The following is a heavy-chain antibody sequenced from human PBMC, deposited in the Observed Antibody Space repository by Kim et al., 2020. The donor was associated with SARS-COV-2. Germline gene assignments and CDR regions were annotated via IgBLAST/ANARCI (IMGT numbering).Heavy chain of an antibody. V-gene: IGHV4-39*01. CDR3: ARRDTYYYDSSGPPD. CDR1: GGSISSSSYY. Sequence: SETLSLTCTVSGGSISSSSYYWGWIRQPPGKGLEWIGSIYYSGSTYYNPSLKSRVTISVDTSKNQFSLKLSSVTAADTAVYYCARRDTYYYDSSGPPDWGQGTLVTVSS. CDR2: IYYSGST. J-gene: IGHJ4*02. D-gene: IGHD3-22*01.